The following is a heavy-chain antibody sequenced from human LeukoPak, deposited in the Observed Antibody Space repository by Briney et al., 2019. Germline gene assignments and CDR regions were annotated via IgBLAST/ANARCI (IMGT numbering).Heavy chain of an antibody. Sequence: GGSLRLSCAASGFTFSTYNMNWVRQAPGKGLEWVSSISDNSRYIYYADSVKGRFTISRDNAKNSLYLQMNSLRDEDTAVYYCARDLILADSSGSSAHDYWGQGTLVTVSS. V-gene: IGHV3-21*01. CDR2: ISDNSRYI. J-gene: IGHJ4*02. D-gene: IGHD2-15*01. CDR3: ARDLILADSSGSSAHDY. CDR1: GFTFSTYN.